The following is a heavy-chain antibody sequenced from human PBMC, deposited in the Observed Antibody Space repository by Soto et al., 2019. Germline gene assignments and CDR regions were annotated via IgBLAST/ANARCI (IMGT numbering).Heavy chain of an antibody. Sequence: ASVKVSCKASGGTFSSYAISWVRQAPGQGLEWMGGIIPIFGTANYAQKFQGRVTITADESTSTAYMELSSLRSEDTAVYYCARSTVVTPGLGAFDIWGQGTMVTVS. V-gene: IGHV1-69*13. CDR3: ARSTVVTPGLGAFDI. J-gene: IGHJ3*02. CDR1: GGTFSSYA. CDR2: IIPIFGTA. D-gene: IGHD2-21*02.